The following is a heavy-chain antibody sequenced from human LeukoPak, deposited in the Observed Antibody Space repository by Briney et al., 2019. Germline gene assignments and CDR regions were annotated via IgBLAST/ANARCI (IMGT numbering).Heavy chain of an antibody. CDR3: ARDVSPYGSGSYFDY. V-gene: IGHV3-33*01. J-gene: IGHJ4*02. CDR1: GFTFSVYG. CDR2: IWFDGSNK. D-gene: IGHD3-10*01. Sequence: GSLRLSCAASGFTFSVYGMHWVRQAPGKGLEWVAVIWFDGSNKYYEDSVKGRFTNSRDNSKNTLYLQMNSLRADDTAVYYCARDVSPYGSGSYFDYWGQGTLVTVSS.